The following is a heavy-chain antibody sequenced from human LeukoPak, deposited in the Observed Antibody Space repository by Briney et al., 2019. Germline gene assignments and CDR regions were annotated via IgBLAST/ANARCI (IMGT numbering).Heavy chain of an antibody. D-gene: IGHD4-17*01. CDR1: GYTFSNYG. CDR2: ISAHNGNT. V-gene: IGHV1-18*01. J-gene: IGHJ4*02. CDR3: ARAHEYGLDY. Sequence: ASVKVSCKAFGYTFSNYGISWVRQAPGQGLEWMGWISAHNGNTNDAQKFQGRVTMTTDTSTSTAYMELRSLRSEDTAVYYCARAHEYGLDYWGQGTLVTVSS.